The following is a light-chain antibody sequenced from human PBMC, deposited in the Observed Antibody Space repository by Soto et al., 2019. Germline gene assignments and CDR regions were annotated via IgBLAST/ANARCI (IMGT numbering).Light chain of an antibody. J-gene: IGLJ1*01. CDR3: CSYAGSSTYV. V-gene: IGLV2-23*01. CDR1: SSDVGSYNL. CDR2: EGS. Sequence: QSALTQPASVSGSPGQSITISCTGTSSDVGSYNLVSWYQQHPGKAPKRMIYEGSKRPSGVSNRFSGSKSGNTASLTISGLQAEDEADYDCCSYAGSSTYVFGTGTKLTVL.